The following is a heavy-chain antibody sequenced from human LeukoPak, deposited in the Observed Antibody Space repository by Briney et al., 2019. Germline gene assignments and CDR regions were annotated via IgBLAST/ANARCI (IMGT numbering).Heavy chain of an antibody. CDR2: ISGSSSYI. CDR1: GFTFSTYG. J-gene: IGHJ4*02. CDR3: ARSSGYDSPLYY. Sequence: GGSLRLSCASSGFTFSTYGMHWVRQAPGKGLEWVSSISGSSSYIYYADSVKGRFTISRDNAKNSLYLQMNSLRAEDTAVYYCARSSGYDSPLYYWGQGTLVTVSS. V-gene: IGHV3-21*01. D-gene: IGHD5-12*01.